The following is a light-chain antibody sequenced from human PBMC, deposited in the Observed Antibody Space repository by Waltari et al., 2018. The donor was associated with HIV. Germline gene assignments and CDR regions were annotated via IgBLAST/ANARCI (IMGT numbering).Light chain of an antibody. CDR1: SSDVGAYNF. Sequence: QSALTQPPSASGSPEQSVTISCTGTSSDVGAYNFVSWYQQRPGQAPNLIILEVNKRPSGVPDPFSGSKSVNTASLTVSGLQAEDEADYYCSSFAGTNSHVVFGGGTKLTVL. CDR3: SSFAGTNSHVV. V-gene: IGLV2-8*01. CDR2: EVN. J-gene: IGLJ2*01.